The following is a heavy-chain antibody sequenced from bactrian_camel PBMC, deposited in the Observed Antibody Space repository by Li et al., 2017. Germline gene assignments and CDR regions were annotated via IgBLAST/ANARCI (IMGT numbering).Heavy chain of an antibody. D-gene: IGHD6*01. CDR1: GYTFNTYS. CDR3: AAVLCGSVRTGTLRATD. J-gene: IGHJ4*01. Sequence: QLVESGGGSALAGGSVRLSCAASGYTFNTYSWFRQAPGQEREGVAAIDTGDGSTYYLNSVEGRFTISHDNAESTVYLDMNNLKVEDTGMYRCAAVLCGSVRTGTLRATDWSQGTQVTVS. V-gene: IGHV3S1*01. CDR2: IDTGDGST.